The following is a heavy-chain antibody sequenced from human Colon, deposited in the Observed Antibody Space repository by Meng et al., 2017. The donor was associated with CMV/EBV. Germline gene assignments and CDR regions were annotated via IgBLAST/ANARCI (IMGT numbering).Heavy chain of an antibody. D-gene: IGHD6-6*01. CDR3: ERVGGWIGSSSIFGWFDP. V-gene: IGHV1-2*02. Sequence: QVQLLQSGAEVKVPEASVKVSCKGSVYNFTDYYIHWVRQAPGQGLEWMGLINSNTGATKYAQKFQNRITMTRDTSINTVYMQLSGLRSDDTAVYYCERVGGWIGSSSIFGWFDPWGQGTLVTVSS. J-gene: IGHJ5*02. CDR2: INSNTGAT. CDR1: VYNFTDYY.